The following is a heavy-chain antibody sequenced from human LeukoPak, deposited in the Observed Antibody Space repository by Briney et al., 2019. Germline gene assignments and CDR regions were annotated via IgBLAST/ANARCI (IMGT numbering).Heavy chain of an antibody. CDR2: MKYDGSEK. V-gene: IGHV3-7*01. D-gene: IGHD6-13*01. CDR3: ARDIEAAGLFLDY. J-gene: IGHJ4*02. CDR1: GFTFSSYW. Sequence: AGGSLRLSCAASGFTFSSYWMSWVRQAPGKGLEWVANMKYDGSEKYCVDSVKGRFTISRDNAKNSLYLQMNSLRAEDTAEYYCARDIEAAGLFLDYWGQGTLVTVSS.